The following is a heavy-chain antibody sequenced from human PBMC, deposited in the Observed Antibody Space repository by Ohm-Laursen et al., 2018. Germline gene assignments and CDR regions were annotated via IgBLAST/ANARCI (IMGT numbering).Heavy chain of an antibody. D-gene: IGHD4-17*01. Sequence: ASVKVSCKASGYSFTSYYMHWVRQAPGQGLEWMGWINPNSGGTNYARKFQGRVTMTRDTSISTAYMELSSLRSEDTAVYYCATQNPTVTTFDYWGQGTLVTVSS. J-gene: IGHJ4*02. CDR2: INPNSGGT. CDR1: GYSFTSYY. CDR3: ATQNPTVTTFDY. V-gene: IGHV1-2*02.